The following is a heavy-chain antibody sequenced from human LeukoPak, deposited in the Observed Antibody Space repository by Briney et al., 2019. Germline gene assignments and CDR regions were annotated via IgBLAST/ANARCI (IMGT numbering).Heavy chain of an antibody. Sequence: PSETLSLTCTVSGGSISSYYWSWIRQPPGKGLEWIGCIYYSGSTNYNPSLKSRVTISVDTSKNQFSLKLSSVTAADTAVYYCARGPSYYDFWSGYYEYIQHWGQGKLVTVSS. CDR3: ARGPSYYDFWSGYYEYIQH. CDR2: IYYSGST. CDR1: GGSISSYY. V-gene: IGHV4-59*01. D-gene: IGHD3-3*01. J-gene: IGHJ1*01.